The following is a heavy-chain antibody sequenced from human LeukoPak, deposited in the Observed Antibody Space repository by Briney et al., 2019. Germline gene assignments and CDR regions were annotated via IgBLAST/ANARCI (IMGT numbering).Heavy chain of an antibody. CDR2: IYWDDDK. D-gene: IGHD2-8*02. Sequence: SGPTLVRPTQTLTLTCTFSGFSLATRGVGVGWIRQPPGKALEWLALIYWDDDKRYNPYLHSRLTITKGTSKNRVVLTMTNMDPVDTATYYCAHRPERVLELCPYTFFEPWGEKTLVTLSS. CDR3: AHRPERVLELCPYTFFEP. CDR1: GFSLATRGVG. J-gene: IGHJ5*02. V-gene: IGHV2-5*02.